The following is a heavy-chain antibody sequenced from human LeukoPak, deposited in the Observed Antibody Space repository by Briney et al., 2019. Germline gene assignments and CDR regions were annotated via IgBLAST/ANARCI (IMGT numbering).Heavy chain of an antibody. V-gene: IGHV4-34*01. CDR3: ATLTDYGDYPY. CDR1: GGSFSGYY. D-gene: IGHD4-17*01. Sequence: PSETLSLTCAVYGGSFSGYYWSWIRQPPGKGLEWIGEINHSGSTNYNPSLKSRVTISVDTSKNQFSLKLSSVTAADTAVYYCATLTDYGDYPYWGQGTLVTVSS. CDR2: INHSGST. J-gene: IGHJ4*02.